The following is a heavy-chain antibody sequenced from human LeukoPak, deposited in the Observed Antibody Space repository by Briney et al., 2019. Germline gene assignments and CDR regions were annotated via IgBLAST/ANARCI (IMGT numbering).Heavy chain of an antibody. CDR1: GGSISSSSYY. V-gene: IGHV4-39*07. Sequence: SETLSLTCTVSGGSISSSSYYWGWICQPPGKGLEWIGSIYYSGSTYYNPSLKSRVTISVDTSKNQFSLKLSSVTAADTAVYYCARDQGGEFDYWGQGTLVTVSS. CDR3: ARDQGGEFDY. J-gene: IGHJ4*02. CDR2: IYYSGST. D-gene: IGHD4-17*01.